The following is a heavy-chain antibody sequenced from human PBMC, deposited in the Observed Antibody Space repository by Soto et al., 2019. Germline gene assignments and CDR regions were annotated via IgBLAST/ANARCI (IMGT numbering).Heavy chain of an antibody. J-gene: IGHJ4*01. CDR1: GFTFGIYW. Sequence: EVQLVESGGGLVQPGGSLRLSCAASGFTFGIYWMSWVRQAPGKGLEWLATIKRDASEKKYVASVRGRFTVSRDNAKNSLYLQMDSLRAEDTAVYYCARDSRYGSASSVNHYLDDWGHGTLVTVSS. CDR2: IKRDASEK. D-gene: IGHD3-10*01. V-gene: IGHV3-7*01. CDR3: ARDSRYGSASSVNHYLDD.